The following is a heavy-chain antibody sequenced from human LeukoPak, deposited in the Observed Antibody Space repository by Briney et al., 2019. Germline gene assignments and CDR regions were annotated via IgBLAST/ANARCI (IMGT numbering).Heavy chain of an antibody. Sequence: SVKVSCKASGGTFTSYAISWVRQAPGQGLEWMGGIIPIFGTANYAQKFQGRVTMTTDTSTTTAYMELRGLRSDDTAVYYCARAEKPNWGNYYYYCMDVWGKGTTVTVSS. J-gene: IGHJ6*03. D-gene: IGHD7-27*01. CDR3: ARAEKPNWGNYYYYCMDV. CDR2: IIPIFGTA. CDR1: GGTFTSYA. V-gene: IGHV1-69*05.